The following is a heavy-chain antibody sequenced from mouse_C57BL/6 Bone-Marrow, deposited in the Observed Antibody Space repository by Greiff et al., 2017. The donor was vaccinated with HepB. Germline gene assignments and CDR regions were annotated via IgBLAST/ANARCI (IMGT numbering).Heavy chain of an antibody. V-gene: IGHV5-12*01. Sequence: EVQLVESGGGLVQPGGSLKLSCAASGFTFSDYYMYWVRQTPEKRLEWVAYISNGGGSTYYPDTVKGRFTISRDNAKNTLYLQMSRLKSEDTAMYYCASPYGNSYAMDYWGQGTSVTVSS. J-gene: IGHJ4*01. CDR1: GFTFSDYY. CDR3: ASPYGNSYAMDY. D-gene: IGHD2-1*01. CDR2: ISNGGGST.